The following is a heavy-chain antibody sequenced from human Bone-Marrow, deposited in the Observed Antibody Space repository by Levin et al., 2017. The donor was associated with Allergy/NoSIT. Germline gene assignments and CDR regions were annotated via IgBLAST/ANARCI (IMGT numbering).Heavy chain of an antibody. D-gene: IGHD3-9*01. J-gene: IGHJ6*03. CDR1: GFTFSSYD. CDR3: ARGSRSAYYDILTGYPPHYYYMDV. CDR2: IGTAGDP. Sequence: GGSLRLSCAASGFTFSSYDMHWVRQATGKGLEWVSAIGTAGDPYYPGSVKGRFTISRENAKNSLYLQMNSLRAGDTAVYYCARGSRSAYYDILTGYPPHYYYMDVWGKGTTVTVSS. V-gene: IGHV3-13*05.